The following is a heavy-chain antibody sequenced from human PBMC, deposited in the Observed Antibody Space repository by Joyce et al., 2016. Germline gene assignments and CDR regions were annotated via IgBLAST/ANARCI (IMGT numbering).Heavy chain of an antibody. CDR1: GFAFSESA. V-gene: IGHV3-30*18. D-gene: IGHD3-3*01. J-gene: IGHJ4*02. CDR3: AKRPNYDFWSGYFDH. Sequence: QVQLVEAGGGVVQPGRSLRLSCAASGFAFSESAMHWVRLAPGKGLEWVSVISFDGVNKYDGDSVKGRFSVSRDNSKNTVYLQMNSLRAEDTAVYYCAKRPNYDFWSGYFDHWGQGTLVTVSS. CDR2: ISFDGVNK.